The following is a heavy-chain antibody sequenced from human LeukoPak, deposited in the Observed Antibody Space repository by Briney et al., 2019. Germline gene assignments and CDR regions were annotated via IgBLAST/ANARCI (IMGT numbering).Heavy chain of an antibody. CDR2: IKQDGSEK. Sequence: GGSLRLSCAASGFTFSSYWMSWVRQAPGKGLEWVANIKQDGSEKYYVDSVKGRFTISRDNAKNSLYLQMNSLRAEDTAVYYCARDSGYYDFWSGYYDAFDIWGQGTMVTVSS. D-gene: IGHD3-3*01. J-gene: IGHJ3*02. CDR3: ARDSGYYDFWSGYYDAFDI. V-gene: IGHV3-7*01. CDR1: GFTFSSYW.